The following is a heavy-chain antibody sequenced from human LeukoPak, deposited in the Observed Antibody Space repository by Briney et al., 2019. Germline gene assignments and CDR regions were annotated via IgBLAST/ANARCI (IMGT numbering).Heavy chain of an antibody. CDR3: ASFRYYDSSGFGY. Sequence: ASVTVSCKASGYTFTGYYMHWVRQAPGEGLEWMGWINPNRGGTNYAQKFQGRVTMTRDTSISTAYMELSRLRSDDTAVYYCASFRYYDSSGFGYWGQGTLVTVSS. CDR2: INPNRGGT. CDR1: GYTFTGYY. J-gene: IGHJ4*02. V-gene: IGHV1-2*02. D-gene: IGHD3-22*01.